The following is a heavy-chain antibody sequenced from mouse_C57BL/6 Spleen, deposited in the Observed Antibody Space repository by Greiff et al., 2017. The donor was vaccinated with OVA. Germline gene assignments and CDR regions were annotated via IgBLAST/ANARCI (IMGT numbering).Heavy chain of an antibody. D-gene: IGHD1-1*01. CDR2: IYPSDSET. Sequence: QVQLKQPGAELVRPGSSVKLSCKASGYTFTSYWMDWVKQRPGQGLEWIGNIYPSDSETHYNQKFKDKATLTVDKSSSTAYMQLSSLTSEDSAVYYCARPYCGSSYGYWGQGTSVTVSS. CDR1: GYTFTSYW. CDR3: ARPYCGSSYGY. J-gene: IGHJ4*01. V-gene: IGHV1-61*01.